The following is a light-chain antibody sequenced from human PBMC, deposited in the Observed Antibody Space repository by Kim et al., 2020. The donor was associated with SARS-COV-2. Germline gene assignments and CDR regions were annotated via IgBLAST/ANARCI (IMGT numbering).Light chain of an antibody. Sequence: ASVGDRVTITRRASQDIRNDLGWYQQNPGRAPKRLIYGASSLQSGVPSRFSGSGSGTEFTLTISSVQPEDFATYFCLQHSTYPLTFGQGTRLEIK. V-gene: IGKV1-17*01. CDR3: LQHSTYPLT. J-gene: IGKJ5*01. CDR1: QDIRND. CDR2: GAS.